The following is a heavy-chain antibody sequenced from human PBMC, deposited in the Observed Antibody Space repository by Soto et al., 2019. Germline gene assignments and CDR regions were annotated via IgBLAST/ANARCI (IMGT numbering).Heavy chain of an antibody. J-gene: IGHJ6*02. CDR2: IITVFGTV. V-gene: IGHV1-69*12. CDR1: GGTVSSYA. D-gene: IGHD2-15*01. CDR3: ARGYCSGGSCFKYNYHGMDV. Sequence: QVQLVQSGAEVKKPGSSVKVSCKASGGTVSSYAISWVRQAPGQGLEWMGGIITVFGTVNYAQKLQGRVTITADESTSTAYMELSSLRSEDTAVYYCARGYCSGGSCFKYNYHGMDVWGQGTTVTVSS.